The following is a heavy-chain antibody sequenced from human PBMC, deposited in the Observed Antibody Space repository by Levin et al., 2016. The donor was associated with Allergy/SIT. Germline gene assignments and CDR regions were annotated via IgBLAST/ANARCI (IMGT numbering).Heavy chain of an antibody. Sequence: GESLKISCAASGFTFSSYGMHWVRQAPGKGLEWVAVIWYDGSNKYYADSVKGRFTISRDNSKNTLYLQMNSLRAEDTAVYYCARDGGYSSGWYSGADYYYYYMDVWGKGTTVTVSS. CDR2: IWYDGSNK. D-gene: IGHD6-19*01. CDR1: GFTFSSYG. J-gene: IGHJ6*03. CDR3: ARDGGYSSGWYSGADYYYYYMDV. V-gene: IGHV3-33*01.